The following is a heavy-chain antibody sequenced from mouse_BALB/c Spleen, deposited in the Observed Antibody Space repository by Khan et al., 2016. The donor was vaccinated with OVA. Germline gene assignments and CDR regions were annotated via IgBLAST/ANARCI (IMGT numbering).Heavy chain of an antibody. CDR1: GYTFTNYG. CDR3: ATGRNDCIKAEDY. CDR2: INTYTGEP. V-gene: IGHV9-3-1*01. J-gene: IGHJ4*01. Sequence: QIQLVQSGPELKKPGETVKISCKASGYTFTNYGMNWVKQAPGKGLKWMGWINTYTGEPTYADDFKGRFAFSLETSASTAYLQNNKLNNENTGTYSDATGRNDCIKAEDYWGQGTSVTVSS.